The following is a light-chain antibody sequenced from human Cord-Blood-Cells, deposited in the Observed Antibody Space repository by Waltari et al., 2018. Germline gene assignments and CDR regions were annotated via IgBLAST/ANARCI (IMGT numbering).Light chain of an antibody. CDR2: QDS. Sequence: HELTQPPSVSVSPGQTASITCSGDKLGDKYACWYQQKPGQSPVLVIYQDSKRPSGIPVRFSGSNSGNTATLTISGTQAMDEADYYCQAWDSSTAVFGGGTKLTVL. CDR3: QAWDSSTAV. J-gene: IGLJ2*01. CDR1: KLGDKY. V-gene: IGLV3-1*01.